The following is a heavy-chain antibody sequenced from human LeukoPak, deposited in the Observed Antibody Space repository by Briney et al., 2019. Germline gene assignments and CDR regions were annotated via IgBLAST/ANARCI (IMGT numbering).Heavy chain of an antibody. CDR2: ISGSGGST. CDR3: AKYMPKKEAGPRCDAFDI. CDR1: GFTFSSYA. D-gene: IGHD6-19*01. V-gene: IGHV3-23*01. Sequence: GGSLRLSCAASGFTFSSYAMSWVRQAPGKGLEWVSAISGSGGSTYYADSVKGRFTISRDNSKNTLYLQMNSLRAEDTAVYYCAKYMPKKEAGPRCDAFDIWGQGTMVTVSS. J-gene: IGHJ3*02.